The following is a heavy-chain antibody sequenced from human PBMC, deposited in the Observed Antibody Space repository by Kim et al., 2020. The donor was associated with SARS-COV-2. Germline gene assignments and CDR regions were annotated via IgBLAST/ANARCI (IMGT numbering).Heavy chain of an antibody. J-gene: IGHJ4*02. D-gene: IGHD4-4*01. V-gene: IGHV3-9*01. CDR3: TKGDYKKYGALDY. Sequence: GGSLRLSCAASGFTFDDYPMYWVRQTPGKGLEWVSRISWNSVIIAYADSVKGRFTVSRDNAKNSLYLQMTSLRTDDAAFYYCTKGDYKKYGALDYWGQGTLVTVSS. CDR2: ISWNSVII. CDR1: GFTFDDYP.